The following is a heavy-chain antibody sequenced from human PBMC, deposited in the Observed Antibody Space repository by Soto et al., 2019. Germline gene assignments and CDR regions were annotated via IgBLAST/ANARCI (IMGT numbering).Heavy chain of an antibody. Sequence: PSETLSLTCTVSGDSISSYYWSWIRQPPGKGLEWIGYIHYSGSTNYNPSLKSRVTISVDTSKNQFSLRLSSVTAADTAVYYCVSQSFSAAAFYSPRWGQGTLVTVSS. D-gene: IGHD1-26*01. CDR3: VSQSFSAAAFYSPR. CDR1: GDSISSYY. J-gene: IGHJ4*02. CDR2: IHYSGST. V-gene: IGHV4-59*08.